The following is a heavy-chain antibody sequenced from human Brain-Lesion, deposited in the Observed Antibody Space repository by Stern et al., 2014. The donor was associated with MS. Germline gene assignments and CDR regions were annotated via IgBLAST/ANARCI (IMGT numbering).Heavy chain of an antibody. CDR2: IVVGSGNT. V-gene: IGHV1-58*01. Sequence: QLVQSGPEVKKPGTSVKVSCKASGFTFTSSAVQWVRQARGQRLQWLGGIVVGSGNTNYAQKFQERVTITRDMSTSTAYMELSSLRSEDTAVYYCAADPTTGSSSWYYIPNWFDPWGQGTLVTVSS. J-gene: IGHJ5*02. D-gene: IGHD6-13*01. CDR3: AADPTTGSSSWYYIPNWFDP. CDR1: GFTFTSSA.